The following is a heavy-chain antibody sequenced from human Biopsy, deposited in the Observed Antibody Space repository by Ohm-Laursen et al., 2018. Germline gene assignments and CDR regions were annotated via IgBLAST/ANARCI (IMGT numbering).Heavy chain of an antibody. J-gene: IGHJ3*02. D-gene: IGHD3-22*01. CDR1: GVLISTYY. V-gene: IGHV4-4*07. Sequence: PSQTLSLTCTVSGVLISTYYWIWIRLPAGKALEWIGRIYNTGSTNYNPSLQSRVTMSVDTSKNQFSLKMSSVTAADTAVYYCARDLPYYENSGYGAFDMWGQGTMVTVSS. CDR2: IYNTGST. CDR3: ARDLPYYENSGYGAFDM.